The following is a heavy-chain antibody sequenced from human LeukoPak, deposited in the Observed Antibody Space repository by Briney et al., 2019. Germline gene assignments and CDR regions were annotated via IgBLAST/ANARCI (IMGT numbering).Heavy chain of an antibody. D-gene: IGHD1-26*01. CDR3: ARDEGGGATWIGY. V-gene: IGHV3-30-3*01. Sequence: GGSLRLSCAASGFTFSSYAMHWVRQAPGKGLEWVAVIPYDGSNEYYADSVKGRFTISRDNSKNTLYLQMNSLRAEDTAVYYCARDEGGGATWIGYWGQGTLVTVFS. J-gene: IGHJ4*02. CDR2: IPYDGSNE. CDR1: GFTFSSYA.